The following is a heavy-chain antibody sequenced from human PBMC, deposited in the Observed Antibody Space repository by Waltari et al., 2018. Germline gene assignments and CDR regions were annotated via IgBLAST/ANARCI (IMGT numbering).Heavy chain of an antibody. V-gene: IGHV1-2*07. CDR1: GYTFTGYY. CDR3: ARDFTELHSSGWYGLHY. D-gene: IGHD6-19*01. J-gene: IGHJ4*02. CDR2: GRRAWGCT. Sequence: QVQLVQSGAEVKKPGASVKVSCKASGYTFTGYYMHWVRQAPGQGLEWWRCGRRAWGCTDDGRKFQGRVTMTRCTSSSTAYMELSRLRSDDTAVYYCARDFTELHSSGWYGLHYWGQGTLVTVSS.